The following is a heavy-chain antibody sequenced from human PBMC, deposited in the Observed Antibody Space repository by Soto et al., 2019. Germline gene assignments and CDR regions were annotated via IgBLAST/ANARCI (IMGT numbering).Heavy chain of an antibody. J-gene: IGHJ4*02. CDR2: ISAYNGNT. D-gene: IGHD6-13*01. Sequence: QVQLVQSGAEVKKPGASVKVSCKASGYTFTTYGISWVRQAPGQGLEWMGWISAYNGNTKYAQKLQGRVTMTTDTSTITAYMERRSLRSDDTSVYYWARETSIAAADYWGQGTLVTVSS. CDR3: ARETSIAAADY. V-gene: IGHV1-18*01. CDR1: GYTFTTYG.